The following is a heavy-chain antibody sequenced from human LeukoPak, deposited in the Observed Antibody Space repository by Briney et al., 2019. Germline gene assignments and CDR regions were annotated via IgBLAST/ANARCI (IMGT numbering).Heavy chain of an antibody. Sequence: PGGSLRLSCAASGFTFSSYGMHWVRQAPGKGLEWVAFIRYDGSNKYYADSVKGRFTISRDNSKNTLYLQMNSLRAEDTAVYYCAKDLLRHVGATRGHYFDYWGQGTLVTVSS. J-gene: IGHJ4*02. CDR1: GFTFSSYG. D-gene: IGHD1-26*01. V-gene: IGHV3-30*02. CDR3: AKDLLRHVGATRGHYFDY. CDR2: IRYDGSNK.